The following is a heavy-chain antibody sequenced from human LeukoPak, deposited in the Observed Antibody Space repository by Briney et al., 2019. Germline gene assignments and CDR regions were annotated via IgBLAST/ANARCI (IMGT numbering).Heavy chain of an antibody. CDR2: IIPIFGTA. CDR1: GGTFSSYA. J-gene: IGHJ6*03. D-gene: IGHD3-10*01. Sequence: SVKVSCKASGGTFSSYAISWVRQAPGQGLEWMGGIIPIFGTANYAQKFQGRVTITTDESTSTAYMELSSLRSEDTAVYYCARLRSDYYGSGSRATRNYYYYYMDVWGKGTTVTVSS. V-gene: IGHV1-69*05. CDR3: ARLRSDYYGSGSRATRNYYYYYMDV.